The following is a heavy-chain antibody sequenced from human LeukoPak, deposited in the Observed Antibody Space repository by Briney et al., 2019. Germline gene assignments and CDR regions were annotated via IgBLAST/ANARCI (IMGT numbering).Heavy chain of an antibody. CDR3: ACVNYGDYVLDY. J-gene: IGHJ4*02. V-gene: IGHV3-30-3*01. D-gene: IGHD4-17*01. CDR1: GFTFSSYA. Sequence: PGGSLRLSCAASGFTFSSYAMHWVRQAPGKGLEWVAVISYDGSNKYYADSVKGRFTISRDNSKNTLCLQMNSLRAEDTAVYYCACVNYGDYVLDYWGQGTLVTVSS. CDR2: ISYDGSNK.